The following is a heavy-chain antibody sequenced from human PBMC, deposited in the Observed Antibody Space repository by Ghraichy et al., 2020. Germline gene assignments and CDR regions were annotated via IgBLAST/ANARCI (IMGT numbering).Heavy chain of an antibody. CDR1: GSSFSSYE. Sequence: GGSRRLSCAASGSSFSSYEMNWVRQAPGKGLQWISYISSSGSSISYADSVKGRFTISRDNAKNSLYLQMNSLRAEDTAVYYCARDPDCSSTSCVAPNWFDPWGQGTLVTVSS. D-gene: IGHD2-2*01. J-gene: IGHJ5*02. V-gene: IGHV3-48*03. CDR3: ARDPDCSSTSCVAPNWFDP. CDR2: ISSSGSSI.